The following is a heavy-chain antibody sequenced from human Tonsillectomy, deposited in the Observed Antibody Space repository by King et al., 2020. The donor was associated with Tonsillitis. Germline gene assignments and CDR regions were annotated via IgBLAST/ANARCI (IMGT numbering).Heavy chain of an antibody. CDR3: AKVRGRNTINRAFDI. D-gene: IGHD3-10*01. J-gene: IGHJ3*02. CDR1: GFTFNDYA. Sequence: VQLVESGGGLVQPGRSLRLSCAASGFTFNDYAMHWVRQAPGKGLEGVSGISWNSGSIGYADSVKGRFTISRDNAKSSLYLQMNSLRAEDTALYYCAKVRGRNTINRAFDIWGQGTMVTVSS. CDR2: ISWNSGSI. V-gene: IGHV3-9*01.